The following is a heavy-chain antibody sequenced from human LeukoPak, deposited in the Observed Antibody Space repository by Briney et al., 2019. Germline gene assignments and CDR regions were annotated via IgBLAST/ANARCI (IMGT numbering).Heavy chain of an antibody. CDR1: GGSISSGSYY. J-gene: IGHJ5*02. D-gene: IGHD3-10*01. CDR3: ARADYYGSGSYYWVAGWFDP. V-gene: IGHV4-61*02. Sequence: SQTLSLTCTVSGGSISSGSYYWSWIRQPAGKGLEWIGRIYTSGSTNYNPSLKSRVTISVDTSKNQFSLKLSSVAAADTAAYYCARADYYGSGSYYWVAGWFDPWGQGTLVTVSS. CDR2: IYTSGST.